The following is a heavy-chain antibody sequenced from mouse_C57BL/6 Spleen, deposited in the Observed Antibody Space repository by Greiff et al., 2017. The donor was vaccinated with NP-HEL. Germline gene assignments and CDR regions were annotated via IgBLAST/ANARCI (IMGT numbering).Heavy chain of an antibody. CDR1: GYTFTSYW. V-gene: IGHV1-7*01. CDR3: ASRDGYYVGDY. J-gene: IGHJ2*01. CDR2: INPSSGYT. D-gene: IGHD2-3*01. Sequence: QVQLQQSGAELAKPGASVKLSCKASGYTFTSYWMHWVKQRPGQGLEWIGYINPSSGYTKYNQKFKDKATLTEDKSSSTAYMQLSSLTYEDAAVYYCASRDGYYVGDYWGQGTTLTVSS.